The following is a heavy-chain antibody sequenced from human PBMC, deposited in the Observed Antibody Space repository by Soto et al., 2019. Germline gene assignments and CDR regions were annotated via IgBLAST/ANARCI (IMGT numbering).Heavy chain of an antibody. V-gene: IGHV4-59*11. Sequence: PSETLSLTCTVSGGSISGHYWSWIRQPPGKGLEWIGHIYYTGTTNYNPSLRGRLTISVDTSTNQFSLKLTSVTTADTAVYYCARDRLMTLSNYAFDHWGQGTLVTVSS. CDR1: GGSISGHY. CDR2: IYYTGTT. J-gene: IGHJ4*02. D-gene: IGHD1-7*01. CDR3: ARDRLMTLSNYAFDH.